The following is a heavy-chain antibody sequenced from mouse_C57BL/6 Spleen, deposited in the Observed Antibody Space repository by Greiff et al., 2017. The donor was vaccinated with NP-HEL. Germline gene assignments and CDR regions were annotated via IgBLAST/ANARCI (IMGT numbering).Heavy chain of an antibody. V-gene: IGHV1-52*01. CDR3: ARSGGYYVGY. CDR1: GYTFTSYW. CDR2: IDPSDSET. Sequence: VQLQQPGAELVRPGSSVKLSCKASGYTFTSYWMHWVKQRPIQGLEWIGNIDPSDSETHYNQKFKDKATLTVDKSSSTAYMQLSSLTSEDSAVYYCARSGGYYVGYWGQGTTLTVSS. D-gene: IGHD1-1*02. J-gene: IGHJ2*01.